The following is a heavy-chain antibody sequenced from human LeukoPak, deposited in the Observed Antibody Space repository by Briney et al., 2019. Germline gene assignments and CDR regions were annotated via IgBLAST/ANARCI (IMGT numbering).Heavy chain of an antibody. Sequence: SETLSLTCTVSGVSISHYYWTWIRPPAGGGLEWIGRIDTSGSTNYNPSLESRVTMSSDTSNNQFSLNLMSVAAADTAVYYCARGQWQIDYWGQGVLVTVSP. D-gene: IGHD6-19*01. J-gene: IGHJ4*02. CDR2: IDTSGST. CDR3: ARGQWQIDY. CDR1: GVSISHYY. V-gene: IGHV4-4*07.